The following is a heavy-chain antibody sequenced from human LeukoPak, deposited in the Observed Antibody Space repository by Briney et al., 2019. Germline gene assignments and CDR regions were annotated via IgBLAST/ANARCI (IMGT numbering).Heavy chain of an antibody. CDR2: IKQGGSEK. CDR1: GFTFSGSW. V-gene: IGHV3-7*01. D-gene: IGHD2-15*01. CDR3: ARGGGSYEY. J-gene: IGHJ4*02. Sequence: QSGGSLRLSCAASGFTFSGSWMSWVRQAPGKGLEWVANIKQGGSEKYYVDSVKGRFTISRDNAKNSLYLQMNSLRAEDTAVYYCARGGGSYEYWGQGTLVTVSS.